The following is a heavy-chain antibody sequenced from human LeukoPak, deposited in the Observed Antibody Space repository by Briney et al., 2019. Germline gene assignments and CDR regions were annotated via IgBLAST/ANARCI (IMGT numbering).Heavy chain of an antibody. CDR2: ISYDGSNK. CDR1: GFTFSTYG. J-gene: IGHJ4*02. Sequence: GGSLRLSCAASGFTFSTYGIHWVRQAPGKGLEWVAVISYDGSNKYYADSVKGRFTISRDNSKNTLYLQMNSLRAEDTAVYYCAREAMVRGVTSYFDYWGQGTLVTVSS. D-gene: IGHD3-10*01. V-gene: IGHV3-30*03. CDR3: AREAMVRGVTSYFDY.